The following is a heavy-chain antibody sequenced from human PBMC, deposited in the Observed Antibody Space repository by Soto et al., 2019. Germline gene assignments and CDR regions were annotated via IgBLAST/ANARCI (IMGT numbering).Heavy chain of an antibody. CDR2: INPNSGGT. Sequence: ASVKVSCKASGYTFTGYYMHWVRQAPGQGLEWMGWINPNSGGTNYAQKFQGRVTMTRDTSISTAYMELSRLRSDDTAVYYCARGFGYYASSGAPHWFDPWGQGTLVTVSS. D-gene: IGHD3-22*01. J-gene: IGHJ5*02. CDR3: ARGFGYYASSGAPHWFDP. CDR1: GYTFTGYY. V-gene: IGHV1-2*02.